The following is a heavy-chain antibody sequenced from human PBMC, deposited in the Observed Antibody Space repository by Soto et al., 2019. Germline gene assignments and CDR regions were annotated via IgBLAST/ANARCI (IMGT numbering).Heavy chain of an antibody. CDR2: TYYRSKWYN. CDR3: AILIGNSWLDS. CDR1: GDSVSTNSAT. Sequence: QVQLQQSGPGLVKPSQTLSLTCAISGDSVSTNSATWGWIRQSPSRGLEWLGRTYYRSKWYNDYAVSVKGRITINPDTSNNQLSLQLNSVTPDDTAVYYCAILIGNSWLDSWGQGTLVTVSS. D-gene: IGHD2-8*01. J-gene: IGHJ5*01. V-gene: IGHV6-1*01.